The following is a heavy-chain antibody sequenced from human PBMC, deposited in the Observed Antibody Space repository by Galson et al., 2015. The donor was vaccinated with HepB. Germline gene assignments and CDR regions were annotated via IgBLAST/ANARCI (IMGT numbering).Heavy chain of an antibody. CDR1: GFTFSSYA. V-gene: IGHV3-30-3*01. CDR2: ISYDGSSK. Sequence: SLRLSCAASGFTFSSYAMHWVRQAPGKGLEWVAVISYDGSSKYYADSVKGRFTLSRDNSKNTLYLQMNRLRAEDTAVYYCARDPGVGVATILGAVYWGQGTLVTVSS. J-gene: IGHJ4*02. CDR3: ARDPGVGVATILGAVY. D-gene: IGHD5-12*01.